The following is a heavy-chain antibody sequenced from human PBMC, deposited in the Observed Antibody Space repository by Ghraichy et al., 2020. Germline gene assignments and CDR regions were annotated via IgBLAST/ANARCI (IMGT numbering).Heavy chain of an antibody. CDR1: GFTFSPYS. J-gene: IGHJ4*02. V-gene: IGHV3-48*01. D-gene: IGHD3-16*02. Sequence: ESLNISCAASGFTFSPYSMNWVRQAPGKGLEWVSYISSSSTNIYYADSVKGRFTISRDNAKNSLYLQMNSLRAEDTAVYYCARDWYDYIWGSYRTYFDYWGQGTLVTVSS. CDR2: ISSSSTNI. CDR3: ARDWYDYIWGSYRTYFDY.